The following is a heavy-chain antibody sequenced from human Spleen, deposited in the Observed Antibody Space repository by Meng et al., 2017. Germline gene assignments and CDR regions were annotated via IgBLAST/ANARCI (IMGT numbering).Heavy chain of an antibody. V-gene: IGHV1-69*06. CDR1: GGTFSSYA. Sequence: SVKVSCKASGGTFSSYAISWVRQAPGQGLEWMGGIIPIFGTANYAQKFQGRVTITADKSTSTAYMELGSLRSEDTAVYYCARGRYCTNGVCSNFYGMDVWGQGTTVTVSS. CDR3: ARGRYCTNGVCSNFYGMDV. D-gene: IGHD2-8*01. CDR2: IIPIFGTA. J-gene: IGHJ6*02.